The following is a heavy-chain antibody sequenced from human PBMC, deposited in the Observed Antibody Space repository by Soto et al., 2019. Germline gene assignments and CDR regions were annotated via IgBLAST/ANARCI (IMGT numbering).Heavy chain of an antibody. D-gene: IGHD1-26*01. Sequence: EVQLVESGGVLVQPGGSLRLSCAASGFTSSSYWMHWVRQAPGKGLVWVSRINSDGSSTSYADSVKGRFTISRDNAKNTMYLQMNSLRAEDTAVYYCARDKWTYYYYYGMDVWGQGSTVTVSS. CDR2: INSDGSST. V-gene: IGHV3-74*01. CDR3: ARDKWTYYYYYGMDV. CDR1: GFTSSSYW. J-gene: IGHJ6*01.